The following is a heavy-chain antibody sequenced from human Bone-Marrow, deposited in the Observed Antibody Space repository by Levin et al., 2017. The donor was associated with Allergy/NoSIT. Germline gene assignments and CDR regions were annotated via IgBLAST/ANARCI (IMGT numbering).Heavy chain of an antibody. CDR3: ARGRNSAFDY. CDR2: TFYTSKW. V-gene: IGHV6-1*01. CDR1: GDRVSSSGVA. J-gene: IGHJ4*02. D-gene: IGHD1-14*01. Sequence: SQTLSLTCDISGDRVSSSGVAWNWIRQPPSRGLEWLGRTFYTSKWVSSAVESRIIIRADTSKNQFSLLVNSVTPEDTALYYCARGRNSAFDYWGQGTLVTVSS.